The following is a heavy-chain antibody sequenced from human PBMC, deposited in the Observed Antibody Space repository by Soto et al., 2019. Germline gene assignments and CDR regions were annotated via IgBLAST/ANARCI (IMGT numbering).Heavy chain of an antibody. CDR2: IYPSGMP. Sequence: QLQLQESGSGLVKPSHTLSLTCTVSGGSISNAAYSWRWIRQRPGKGLEWIGYIYPSGMPFYNPSLRGRVTISIDRSNDQFSLNLKSATAAETAVYYCARERGGYGLFDSWGQGTLVTVSS. V-gene: IGHV4-30-2*01. CDR1: GGSISNAAYS. CDR3: ARERGGYGLFDS. D-gene: IGHD5-18*01. J-gene: IGHJ4*02.